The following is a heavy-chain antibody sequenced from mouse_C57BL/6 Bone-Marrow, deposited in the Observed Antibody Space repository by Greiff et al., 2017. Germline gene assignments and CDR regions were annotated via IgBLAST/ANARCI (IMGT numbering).Heavy chain of an antibody. Sequence: EVKLMESGGGLVKPGGSLKLSCAASGFTFSSYAMSWVRQTPEKRLEWVATISDGGSYTYYPDNVKGRFTISRDNAKNNLYLQMSHLKSEDTAMYYCARDEILVLGRNNYAMDYWGQGTSVTVSS. D-gene: IGHD1-1*01. J-gene: IGHJ4*01. V-gene: IGHV5-4*01. CDR2: ISDGGSYT. CDR3: ARDEILVLGRNNYAMDY. CDR1: GFTFSSYA.